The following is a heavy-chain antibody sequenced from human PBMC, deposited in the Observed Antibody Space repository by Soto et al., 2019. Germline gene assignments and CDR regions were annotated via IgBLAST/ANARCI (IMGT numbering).Heavy chain of an antibody. J-gene: IGHJ5*02. V-gene: IGHV1-18*01. CDR2: ISAYNGNT. Sequence: VASVKVSCKASGYTFTSYGMSWVRQAPGQRLEWMGWISAYNGNTKYAQKLQGRVTMTTDTSTSTAYMELRSLRSDDTAVYYCAREGIAAAGTRWFDPWGQGTLVTVSS. D-gene: IGHD6-13*01. CDR3: AREGIAAAGTRWFDP. CDR1: GYTFTSYG.